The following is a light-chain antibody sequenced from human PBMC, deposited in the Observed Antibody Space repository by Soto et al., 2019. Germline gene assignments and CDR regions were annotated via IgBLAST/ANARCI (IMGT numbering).Light chain of an antibody. CDR3: QQSYSTPIT. CDR2: AAS. V-gene: IGKV1-39*01. CDR1: QSICFY. Sequence: DIQMTQSPSSLSASVGDRVTITCRASQSICFYLNWYQQKAGKAPKVLIHAASNLQTGVPSRFSGSGSGTDFTLTINSLQPEDFATYSCQQSYSTPITFGQGTRLEIK. J-gene: IGKJ5*01.